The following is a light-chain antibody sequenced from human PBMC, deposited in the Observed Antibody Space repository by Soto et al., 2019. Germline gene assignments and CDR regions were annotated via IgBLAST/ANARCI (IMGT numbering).Light chain of an antibody. J-gene: IGKJ1*01. CDR3: MQSTPWPWT. CDR1: QSLVYSDGKAY. Sequence: DAVLTQSPLSLPVTLGQPAAISCRSSQSLVYSDGKAYLIWFQQRPGQSPRRLIYQVSRRDAGVPHRFSGSGSGTDLTLIISRVEAEDVGVYYCMQSTPWPWTFGQGTKVEI. CDR2: QVS. V-gene: IGKV2-30*01.